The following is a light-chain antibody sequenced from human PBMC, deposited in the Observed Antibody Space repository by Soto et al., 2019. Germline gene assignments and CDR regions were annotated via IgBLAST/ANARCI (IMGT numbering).Light chain of an antibody. CDR1: QTVSYSSNNKNY. J-gene: IGKJ2*01. CDR2: WAS. Sequence: DIVMTQSPDSLAVALGERATINCKSSQTVSYSSNNKNYLAWYQQKPGQPPKLLIYWASTRESGVPDRFSGSGSGREFSLTISGLQAEDVAVYYCQQFHTNPWSFGQGTRLELK. V-gene: IGKV4-1*01. CDR3: QQFHTNPWS.